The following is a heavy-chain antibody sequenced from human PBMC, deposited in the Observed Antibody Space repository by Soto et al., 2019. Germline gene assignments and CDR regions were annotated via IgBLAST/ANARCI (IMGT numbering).Heavy chain of an antibody. CDR3: ATSTVAGALDY. CDR2: ISHTGST. J-gene: IGHJ4*02. CDR1: GESFKNSS. V-gene: IGHV4-34*01. D-gene: IGHD4-17*01. Sequence: SETLSLTCAVFGESFKNSSWTWLRQPPGRGLEWIGEISHTGSTNYNPSLKSRVIISVDTSKNQFSLKLGSVTAADTALYYCATSTVAGALDYWGQGTQVTVS.